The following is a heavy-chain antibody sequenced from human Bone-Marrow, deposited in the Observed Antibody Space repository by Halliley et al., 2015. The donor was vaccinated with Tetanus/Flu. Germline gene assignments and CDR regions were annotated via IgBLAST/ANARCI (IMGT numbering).Heavy chain of an antibody. CDR2: ISYDENKK. CDR3: ARDQFRGYCGSTGCSPYDS. Sequence: ISYDENKKYYADSVKGRFTISRDNSINPLYLQMDSLRPDDTAVFYCARDQFRGYCGSTGCSPYDSWGQGTLVTVSS. D-gene: IGHD2-2*01. V-gene: IGHV3-30*01. J-gene: IGHJ5*01.